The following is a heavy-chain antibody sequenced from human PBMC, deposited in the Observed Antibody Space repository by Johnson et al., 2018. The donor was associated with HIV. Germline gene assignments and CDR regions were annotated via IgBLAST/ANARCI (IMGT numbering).Heavy chain of an antibody. V-gene: IGHV3-30-3*01. Sequence: QVQLVESGGGVVQPGKSLRLSCAASGFTFSNYPMHWVRQDPGKGLEWVAVMTHDGSNKYYADSVKGRFTISRDNSKNTLYLQMNSLRAEDTAVYFCARDGDYYDSNGGDAFDIWGQGTKVTVSS. CDR1: GFTFSNYP. CDR3: ARDGDYYDSNGGDAFDI. CDR2: MTHDGSNK. D-gene: IGHD3-22*01. J-gene: IGHJ3*02.